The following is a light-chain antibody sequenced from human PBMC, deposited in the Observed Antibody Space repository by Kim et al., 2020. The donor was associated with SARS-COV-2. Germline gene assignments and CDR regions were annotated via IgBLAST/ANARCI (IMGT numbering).Light chain of an antibody. V-gene: IGLV10-54*04. J-gene: IGLJ3*02. CDR2: MNN. CDR3: SAWDSSLNAWV. CDR1: NNNVGNQG. Sequence: QAGLTQPPSVSKGLRQTATLTCTGNNNNVGNQGAAWLQQHQGHPPKLLSYMNNNRPSGISERFSASRSGDTASLTITGLQPEDETDYYCSAWDSSLNAWVFGGGTQLTVL.